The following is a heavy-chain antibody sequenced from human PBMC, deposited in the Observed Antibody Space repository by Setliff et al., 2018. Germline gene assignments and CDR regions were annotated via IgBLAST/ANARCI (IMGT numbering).Heavy chain of an antibody. CDR3: ARGGGSVLPNYYYFNYMDV. V-gene: IGHV4-34*01. CDR2: ITHSGST. D-gene: IGHD2-15*01. J-gene: IGHJ6*03. CDR1: GGSFSGYY. Sequence: SETLSLTCAVYGGSFSGYYWSWIRQPPGKGLEWIGEITHSGSTNYNQSLKSRVTLSVDTSKNQFSLQLTSVTAADTAIYYCARGGGSVLPNYYYFNYMDVWGKGTTVTVSS.